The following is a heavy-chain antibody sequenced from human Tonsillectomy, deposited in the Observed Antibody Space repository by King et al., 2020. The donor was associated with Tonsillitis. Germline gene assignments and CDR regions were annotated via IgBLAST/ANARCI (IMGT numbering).Heavy chain of an antibody. J-gene: IGHJ5*02. CDR3: ARGPEEEQQLVGDWFDP. D-gene: IGHD6-13*01. V-gene: IGHV4-34*01. CDR2: INHSGST. Sequence: VQLQQWGAGLLKPSETLSLTCAVYGGSFSGYYWNWIRQPPGKGLEWIGEINHSGSTNYNPSLKSRVTISVDTSTNQFSLKLSTVTAADTAVYYCARGPEEEQQLVGDWFDPWGQGTLVIVSS. CDR1: GGSFSGYY.